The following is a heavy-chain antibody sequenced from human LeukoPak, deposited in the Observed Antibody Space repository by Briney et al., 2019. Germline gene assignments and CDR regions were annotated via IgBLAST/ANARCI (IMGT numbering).Heavy chain of an antibody. CDR1: GASFSAYY. CDR3: GRDNRRGLPQFDY. Sequence: SETLSLTCAVSGASFSAYYWNWIRQPPGKGLEWIGDIYYSGNTNYNPSLKSRVSISVDTSKNQFSLKLTSVTAADTAVYYCGRDNRRGLPQFDYWGQGTLVTVSS. D-gene: IGHD2/OR15-2a*01. J-gene: IGHJ4*02. CDR2: IYYSGNT. V-gene: IGHV4-34*09.